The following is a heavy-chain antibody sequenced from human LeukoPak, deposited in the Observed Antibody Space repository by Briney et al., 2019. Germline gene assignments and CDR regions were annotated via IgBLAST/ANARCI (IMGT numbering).Heavy chain of an antibody. J-gene: IGHJ2*01. CDR2: IYYSGST. CDR1: GGSISSYY. V-gene: IGHV4-59*01. CDR3: ARSVRGYCSSTSCYPVLYFDL. D-gene: IGHD2-2*01. Sequence: SETLSFTCTVSGGSISSYYWSWIRQPPGKGLEWIGYIYYSGSTNYNPSLKSRVTISVDTSKNQFSLKLSSVTAADTAVYYCARSVRGYCSSTSCYPVLYFDLWGRGTLVTVSS.